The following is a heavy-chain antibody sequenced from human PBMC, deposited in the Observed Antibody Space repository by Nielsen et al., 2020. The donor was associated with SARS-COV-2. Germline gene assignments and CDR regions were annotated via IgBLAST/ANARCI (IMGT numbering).Heavy chain of an antibody. V-gene: IGHV3-74*01. Sequence: GESLKISCAASGFTFSSYSMNWVRQAPGQGLVWVSRINPSGSGTAYADSVKGRFAVSRDNAENTVVLQIHSLRFEDTAVYYCAGGADFWSGTQKYYMDAWGKGTTVTVSS. CDR2: INPSGSGT. CDR1: GFTFSSYS. CDR3: AGGADFWSGTQKYYMDA. J-gene: IGHJ6*04. D-gene: IGHD3-3*01.